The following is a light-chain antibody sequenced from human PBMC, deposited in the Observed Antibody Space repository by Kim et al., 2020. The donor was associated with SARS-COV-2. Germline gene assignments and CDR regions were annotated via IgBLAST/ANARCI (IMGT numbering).Light chain of an antibody. CDR3: QTWGTGIWV. V-gene: IGLV4-69*01. Sequence: ASVKLTCTLSSGHSTYAIEWQRQQPEKGPRYLMKVDSDGSHSKGDGIPDRCSGSSSGAARYLTISSLQSEDEADYYCQTWGTGIWVFGGGTQLTVL. CDR2: VDSDGSH. CDR1: SGHSTYA. J-gene: IGLJ3*02.